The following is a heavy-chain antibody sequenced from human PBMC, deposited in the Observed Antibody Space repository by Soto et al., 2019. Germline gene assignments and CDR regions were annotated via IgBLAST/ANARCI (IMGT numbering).Heavy chain of an antibody. V-gene: IGHV3-33*01. J-gene: IGHJ4*02. Sequence: PGGSLRLSCAASGFTFSSYGMHWVRQAPGKGLEWVAVIWYDGSNKYYADSVKGRFTISRDNSKNTLYLQMNSLRAEDTAVYYCARDPLRYDSAPDFDYWGQGTLVTVSS. D-gene: IGHD3-22*01. CDR2: IWYDGSNK. CDR3: ARDPLRYDSAPDFDY. CDR1: GFTFSSYG.